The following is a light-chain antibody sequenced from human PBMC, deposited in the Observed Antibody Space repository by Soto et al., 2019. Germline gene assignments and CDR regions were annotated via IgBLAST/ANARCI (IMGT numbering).Light chain of an antibody. Sequence: DIVMTQSPDSLAVSLGERATINCKSSQSVLYSSNNKNYLAWYQQKPGQPPNLLIYWASTRESGVPDRFSGSGSGTNFTLTISSLQAEDVAVYYCQQYYNTPWTFGQGTKAEIK. CDR2: WAS. V-gene: IGKV4-1*01. CDR1: QSVLYSSNNKNY. J-gene: IGKJ1*01. CDR3: QQYYNTPWT.